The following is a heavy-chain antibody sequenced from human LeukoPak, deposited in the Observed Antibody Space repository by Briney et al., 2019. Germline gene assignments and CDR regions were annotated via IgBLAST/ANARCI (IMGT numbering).Heavy chain of an antibody. Sequence: SETLSLTCTVSGGSISSYYWSWIRQPPGKGLEWIGYIYYSGSTYYNPSLKSRVTISVDRSKNQFSLKLSSVTAADTAVYYCARGGGYEFDYWGQGTLVTVSS. CDR2: IYYSGST. CDR3: ARGGGYEFDY. V-gene: IGHV4-59*12. CDR1: GGSISSYY. J-gene: IGHJ4*02. D-gene: IGHD5-12*01.